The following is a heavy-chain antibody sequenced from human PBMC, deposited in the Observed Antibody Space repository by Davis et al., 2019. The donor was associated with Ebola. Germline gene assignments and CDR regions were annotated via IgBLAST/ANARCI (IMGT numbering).Heavy chain of an antibody. V-gene: IGHV3-30*03. D-gene: IGHD2-21*01. CDR2: ISYDGSNK. CDR3: ARAPVTYCGGDCYPLLYYYYGMDV. J-gene: IGHJ6*02. CDR1: GFTFSSYG. Sequence: PGGSLRLSCAASGFTFSSYGMHWVRQAPGKGLEWVAVISYDGSNKYYADSVKGRFTISRDNSKNTPYLQMNSLRAEDTAVYYCARAPVTYCGGDCYPLLYYYYGMDVWGQGTTVTVSS.